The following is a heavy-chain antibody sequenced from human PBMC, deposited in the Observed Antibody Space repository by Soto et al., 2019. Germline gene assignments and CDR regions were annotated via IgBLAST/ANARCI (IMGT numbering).Heavy chain of an antibody. V-gene: IGHV1-18*01. J-gene: IGHJ4*02. CDR3: ATRSPAFDY. Sequence: QVQLVQSGPEVKKPGASVKVSCKTSGYTFTSYGISWVRQAPGQGLEWMGWISTNKGNTNYAQKFQGRVTMTTDTYTSTGYMELRSLRSDDTAVYYCATRSPAFDYWGQGTLVTVSS. CDR1: GYTFTSYG. CDR2: ISTNKGNT.